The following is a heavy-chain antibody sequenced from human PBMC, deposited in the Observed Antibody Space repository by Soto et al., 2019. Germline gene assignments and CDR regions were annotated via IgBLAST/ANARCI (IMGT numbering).Heavy chain of an antibody. J-gene: IGHJ3*02. CDR1: GYTLTELS. Sequence: ASVKVSCKVSGYTLTELSMHWVRQAPGKGLEWMGGFDPEDGETIYAQKFQGRVTMTEDTSTDTAYMELSSPRSEDTAVYYCATNSPRYYYDSSGYYGNDAFDIWGQGTMVTVSS. V-gene: IGHV1-24*01. CDR3: ATNSPRYYYDSSGYYGNDAFDI. CDR2: FDPEDGET. D-gene: IGHD3-22*01.